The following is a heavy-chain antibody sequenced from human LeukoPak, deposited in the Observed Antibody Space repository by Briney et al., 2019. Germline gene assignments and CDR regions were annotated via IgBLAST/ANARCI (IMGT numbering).Heavy chain of an antibody. V-gene: IGHV1-8*01. CDR3: ATDRLRQYSGSFLPGY. CDR1: GYTFTSYD. Sequence: ASVKVSCKASGYTFTSYDINWVRQATGQGLEWMGWMNPNSGNTGYAQKFQGRVTMTRNTSISTAYMELSSLRSEDTAVYYCATDRLRQYSGSFLPGYWGQGTLVTVSS. D-gene: IGHD1-26*01. J-gene: IGHJ4*02. CDR2: MNPNSGNT.